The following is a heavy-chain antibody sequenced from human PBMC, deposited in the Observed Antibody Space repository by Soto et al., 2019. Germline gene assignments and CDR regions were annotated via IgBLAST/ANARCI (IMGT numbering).Heavy chain of an antibody. D-gene: IGHD2-15*01. V-gene: IGHV3-74*01. Sequence: PGGSLRLSCAASGFTFSSSWMHWVRQAPGKGLVWVSRVSGDGSSTNYADSVKGRFTISRDNAKNTLYLQMNSLRAEDAAVYYCAKDRGIVVVVAATLFDVWGKGTTVTVSS. CDR1: GFTFSSSW. CDR2: VSGDGSST. J-gene: IGHJ6*04. CDR3: AKDRGIVVVVAATLFDV.